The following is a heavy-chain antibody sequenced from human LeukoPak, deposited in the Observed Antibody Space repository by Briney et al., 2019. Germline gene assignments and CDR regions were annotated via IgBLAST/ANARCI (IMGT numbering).Heavy chain of an antibody. CDR2: INPSGVT. CDR1: GYSFTSYS. CDR3: ARDRIAAVPYNWFDP. Sequence: GASVKVSCKASGYSFTSYSMHWVWQAPGQGLEWMGIINPSGVTTYAQKFQGRVTMTRDTSISTAYMELSRLRSDDTAVYYCARDRIAAVPYNWFDPWGQGTLVTVSS. V-gene: IGHV1-46*01. J-gene: IGHJ5*02. D-gene: IGHD6-6*01.